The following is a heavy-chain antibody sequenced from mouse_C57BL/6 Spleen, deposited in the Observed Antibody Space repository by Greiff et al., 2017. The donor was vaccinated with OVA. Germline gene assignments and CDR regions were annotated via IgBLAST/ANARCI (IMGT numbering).Heavy chain of an antibody. J-gene: IGHJ2*01. V-gene: IGHV14-4*01. CDR2: IDPENGDT. CDR3: TFNYDGYY. D-gene: IGHD2-3*01. CDR1: GFNIKDDY. Sequence: EVKLMESGAELVRPGASVKLSCTASGFNIKDDYMHWVKQRPEQGLEWIGWIDPENGDTEYASKFQGKATITADTSSNTAYLQLSSLTSEDTAVYYCTFNYDGYYWGQGTTLTVSS.